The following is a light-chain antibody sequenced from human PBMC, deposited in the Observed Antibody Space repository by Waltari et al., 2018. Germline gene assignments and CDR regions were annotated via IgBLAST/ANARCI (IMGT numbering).Light chain of an antibody. CDR1: NIGSKS. CDR2: DDS. CDR3: QLWDKSSDPPYV. V-gene: IGLV3-21*02. Sequence: SYVLTQPPSVSVAPGQTARLTCGANNIGSKSVHWYQKKPGQAPVPVVYDDSDRPSGIPGRVSGSNSGNTSTLTITRVEAGDEADYYCQLWDKSSDPPYVFGPGTKVTVL. J-gene: IGLJ1*01.